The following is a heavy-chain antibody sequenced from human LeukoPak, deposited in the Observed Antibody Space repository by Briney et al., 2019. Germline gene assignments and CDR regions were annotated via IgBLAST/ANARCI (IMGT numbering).Heavy chain of an antibody. CDR2: MWYDGSKK. CDR1: GFTLSSYG. CDR3: ARDQGYSSSWYERGNWFDP. D-gene: IGHD6-13*01. Sequence: GRSLRLSCAASGFTLSSYGMHWVRQTPGKGLEGGAVMWYDGSKKFYADSVKGRFTISRDNSENTLYLQMNSLRAEDTAVYYCARDQGYSSSWYERGNWFDPWGQGTLVTVSS. J-gene: IGHJ5*02. V-gene: IGHV3-33*01.